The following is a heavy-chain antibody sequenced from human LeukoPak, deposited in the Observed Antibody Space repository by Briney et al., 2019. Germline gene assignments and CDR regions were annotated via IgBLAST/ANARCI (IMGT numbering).Heavy chain of an antibody. CDR3: ATGACTTSCYTDY. D-gene: IGHD2-2*01. J-gene: IGHJ4*02. CDR1: GFTFSSYG. CDR2: IRYDGSNK. V-gene: IGHV3-30*02. Sequence: PGGSLRLSCAASGFTFSSYGMHWVRQAPGKGLEWVAFIRYDGSNKYYADSVKGRFTISRDNSKNTLYLQMNNLRAEDTAVYYCATGACTTSCYTDYWGQGTLVTVSS.